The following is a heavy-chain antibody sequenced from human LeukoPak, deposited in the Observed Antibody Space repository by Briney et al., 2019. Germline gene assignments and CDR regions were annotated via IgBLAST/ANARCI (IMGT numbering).Heavy chain of an antibody. CDR3: ARDLSYCTITSCSYYYYGMDV. D-gene: IGHD2-2*01. CDR2: ISSSGGTI. Sequence: GGSLRLSCSASGFTFSSYEMDWVRQAPGKGLEWVSYISSSGGTIYYADSVKGRFTISRDNAKNSLYLQMNSLRAEDTAVYYCARDLSYCTITSCSYYYYGMDVWGRGTTVTVSS. CDR1: GFTFSSYE. V-gene: IGHV3-48*03. J-gene: IGHJ6*02.